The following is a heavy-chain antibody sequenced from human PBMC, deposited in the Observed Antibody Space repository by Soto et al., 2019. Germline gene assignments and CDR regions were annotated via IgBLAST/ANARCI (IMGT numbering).Heavy chain of an antibody. CDR2: IDPKTGDT. CDR3: ARALWGPAGHINWFDP. Sequence: GASVKVSCKASGYKFTDYYLHWVRQAPGHGLEWMGWIDPKTGDTNFAQKFQAGVTLTRDTSIDAAYMDLTRLTSDDTAIYYCARALWGPAGHINWFDPWGQGTLVTVSS. V-gene: IGHV1-2*02. J-gene: IGHJ5*02. CDR1: GYKFTDYY. D-gene: IGHD2-2*01.